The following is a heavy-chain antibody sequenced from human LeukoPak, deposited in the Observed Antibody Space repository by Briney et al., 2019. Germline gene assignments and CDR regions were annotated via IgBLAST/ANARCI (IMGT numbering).Heavy chain of an antibody. V-gene: IGHV3-21*01. CDR1: GFSFSSYS. Sequence: GGSLRLSCAASGFSFSSYSMNWVRQAPGKGLEWVSSISGGSSYIYYADSVKGRFTISRDNAKNSLFLQMNSLRAEDTAVYYCSRVDENGYDFAWGQGTLVTVSS. CDR3: SRVDENGYDFA. D-gene: IGHD5-12*01. J-gene: IGHJ5*02. CDR2: ISGGSSYI.